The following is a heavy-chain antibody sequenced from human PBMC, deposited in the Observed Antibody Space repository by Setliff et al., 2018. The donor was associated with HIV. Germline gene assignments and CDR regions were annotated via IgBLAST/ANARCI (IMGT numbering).Heavy chain of an antibody. V-gene: IGHV1-69*05. CDR2: IIPISGTV. CDR3: ARDFGGYCSSMSCPGLFDP. J-gene: IGHJ5*02. CDR1: RSTFNSHT. D-gene: IGHD2-2*01. Sequence: SVKVSCKASRSTFNSHTISWVRQAPGQGLEWMGGIIPISGTVNYAQKFWGRVTITTHESTSTAYMELSSLRSEDTAVYYCARDFGGYCSSMSCPGLFDPWGQGTLVTVSS.